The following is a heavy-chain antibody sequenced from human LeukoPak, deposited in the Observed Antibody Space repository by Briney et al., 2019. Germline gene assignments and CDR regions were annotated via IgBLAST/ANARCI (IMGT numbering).Heavy chain of an antibody. D-gene: IGHD3-3*01. CDR1: GYTFTSYY. CDR2: IIPNSGGT. Sequence: GASVKVSCKASGYTFTSYYMHWVRQAPGQGLEWMGRIIPNSGGTKYAQKFQGRVTMTRDTSISTAYMELSRLRSDDTAVYYCARERTISANWFDPWGQGTLVTVSS. J-gene: IGHJ5*02. V-gene: IGHV1-2*06. CDR3: ARERTISANWFDP.